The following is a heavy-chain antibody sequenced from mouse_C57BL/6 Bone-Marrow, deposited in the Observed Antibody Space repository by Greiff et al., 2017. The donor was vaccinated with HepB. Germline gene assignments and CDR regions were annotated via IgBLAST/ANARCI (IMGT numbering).Heavy chain of an antibody. D-gene: IGHD2-5*01. Sequence: QVQLQQSGAELVRPGASVKLSCKASGYTFTDYYINWVKQRPGQGLEWIARIYPGSGNTYYNEKFKGKATLTAEKSSSTAYMQLSSLTSEDSAVYFCARDSNFAYWGQGTLVTVSA. CDR2: IYPGSGNT. CDR1: GYTFTDYY. CDR3: ARDSNFAY. V-gene: IGHV1-76*01. J-gene: IGHJ3*01.